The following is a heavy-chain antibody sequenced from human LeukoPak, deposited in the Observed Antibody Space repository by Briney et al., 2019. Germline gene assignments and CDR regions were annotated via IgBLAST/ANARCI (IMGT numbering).Heavy chain of an antibody. CDR3: AKVAKGNIVVVTARDY. CDR1: GFTFSSYA. D-gene: IGHD2-21*02. CDR2: ISYDGSNK. Sequence: GGSLRLPCAASGFTFSSYAMHWVRQAPGKGLEWVAIISYDGSNKFYADSVKGRFTISRDNSKNTLYLQMSSLGPEDTAMYYCAKVAKGNIVVVTARDYWGRENGDSVSS. J-gene: IGHJ4*02. V-gene: IGHV3-30*18.